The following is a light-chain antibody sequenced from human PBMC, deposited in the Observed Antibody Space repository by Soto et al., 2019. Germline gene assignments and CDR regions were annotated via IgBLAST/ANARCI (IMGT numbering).Light chain of an antibody. CDR3: QPYDSSLSGYV. CDR1: SSNIGAGYE. Sequence: QSVLTQPPSVSGAPGQRVTISCTGSSSNIGAGYEVHWYQQLPGTAPKLLIYGNSNRPSGVPDRFSGSKSGTSASLAITGLQAEDEADYYCQPYDSSLSGYVFGTGTKLTVL. J-gene: IGLJ1*01. V-gene: IGLV1-40*01. CDR2: GNS.